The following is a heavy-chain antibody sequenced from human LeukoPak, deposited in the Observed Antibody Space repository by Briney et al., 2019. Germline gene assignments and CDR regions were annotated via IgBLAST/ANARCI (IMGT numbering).Heavy chain of an antibody. V-gene: IGHV4-59*11. D-gene: IGHD6-25*01. Sequence: PSETLSLTCTVSGGSISSHYWSWIRQPPGKGLEWIGYIYYSGSTNYNPSLKSRVTISVDTSKNQFSLKLSSVTAADTAVYYCARDQFSGTYNWFDPWGQGTLVTASS. CDR2: IYYSGST. CDR3: ARDQFSGTYNWFDP. CDR1: GGSISSHY. J-gene: IGHJ5*02.